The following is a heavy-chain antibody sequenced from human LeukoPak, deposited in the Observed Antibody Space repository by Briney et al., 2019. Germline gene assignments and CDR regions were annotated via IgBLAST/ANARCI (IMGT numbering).Heavy chain of an antibody. CDR3: AREGTGGRYSSKRRYYDN. CDR2: ISSSGSTI. Sequence: GGSLRLSCAASGFTFSDYYMSWIRQAPGKGLEWISYISSSGSTIYYADSVKGRFTISRDNAKNSLYLQMNSLRVEDTAVYYCAREGTGGRYSSKRRYYDNWGQGTLVTVSS. D-gene: IGHD6-19*01. CDR1: GFTFSDYY. J-gene: IGHJ4*02. V-gene: IGHV3-11*04.